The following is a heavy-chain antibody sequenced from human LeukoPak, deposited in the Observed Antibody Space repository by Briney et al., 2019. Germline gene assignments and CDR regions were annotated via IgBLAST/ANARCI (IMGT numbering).Heavy chain of an antibody. J-gene: IGHJ4*02. CDR3: ARDGFLGPVTAYLDY. CDR2: SST. D-gene: IGHD2-21*02. Sequence: SSTSYADSVKGRFTISRDNARNTLYLQMNSLRAEDTAVYYCARDGFLGPVTAYLDYWGQGTPVTVSS. V-gene: IGHV3-74*01.